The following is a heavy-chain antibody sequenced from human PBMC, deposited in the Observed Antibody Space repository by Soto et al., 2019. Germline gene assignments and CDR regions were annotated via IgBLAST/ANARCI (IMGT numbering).Heavy chain of an antibody. CDR3: ASSAIVGREVNTWFDP. D-gene: IGHD1-26*01. J-gene: IGHJ5*02. V-gene: IGHV4-59*01. CDR1: GDSITGSH. CDR2: IYYRGST. Sequence: QVHLQESGPGLVKASETLSLTCTVSGDSITGSHWNWIRQPLGKPLEWIGYIYYRGSTNYNPSLKSRLTLSVDTSKNQIFLRLNSVNDADTAVYYCASSAIVGREVNTWFDPWGQGILVTVSS.